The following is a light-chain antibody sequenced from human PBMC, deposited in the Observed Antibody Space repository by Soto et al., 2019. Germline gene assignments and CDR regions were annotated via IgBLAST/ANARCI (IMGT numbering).Light chain of an antibody. CDR1: SSDVGIYNL. CDR3: CSYTRSGSFV. V-gene: IGLV2-23*02. Sequence: QSVLTQPAAVSGSPGQPITISCTGTSSDVGIYNLVSWYQHFPGKAPKLMIYEVNKRPSGVSNRFSGSKSGSTASLTISGLQADDEADYYCCSYTRSGSFVFGTGTKVTVL. J-gene: IGLJ1*01. CDR2: EVN.